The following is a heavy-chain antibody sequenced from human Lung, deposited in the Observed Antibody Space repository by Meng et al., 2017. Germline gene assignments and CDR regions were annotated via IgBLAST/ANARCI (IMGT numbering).Heavy chain of an antibody. Sequence: QVQLVPAGAEVKKPGASVNVSCKPSGYNFPDYYIHWVRRAPGQGLEWMGRINPKSGDTHYAQKFQARVTMTGDTSISTAYMELSGLRSDDTAMYYCARDEDISAAGKLFGDYWGQGTLVTVSS. D-gene: IGHD6-25*01. V-gene: IGHV1-2*06. CDR1: GYNFPDYY. CDR2: INPKSGDT. J-gene: IGHJ4*02. CDR3: ARDEDISAAGKLFGDY.